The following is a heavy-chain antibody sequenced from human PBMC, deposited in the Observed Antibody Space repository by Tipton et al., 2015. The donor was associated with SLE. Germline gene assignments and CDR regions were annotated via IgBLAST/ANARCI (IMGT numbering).Heavy chain of an antibody. CDR3: ARLVGAGWYFDL. CDR2: IYRVGST. V-gene: IGHV3-53*05. CDR1: GFTVSSNY. D-gene: IGHD1-26*01. Sequence: SLRISCAASGFTVSSNYMSWVRQAPGKGLEWVSVIYRVGSTYYADSVKGRFTISRDNSKNTMYLQMNSLRAEDTAVYYYARLVGAGWYFDLWGRGTLVTVSS. J-gene: IGHJ2*01.